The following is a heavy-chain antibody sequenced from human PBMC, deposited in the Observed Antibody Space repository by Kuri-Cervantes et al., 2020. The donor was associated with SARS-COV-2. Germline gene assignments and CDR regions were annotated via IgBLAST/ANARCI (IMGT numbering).Heavy chain of an antibody. CDR3: AVGHEGYDSSGLG. Sequence: GESLKISCKGSGYSFTSYWISWVRQMPGKGLEWMGRIDPSDSYTNYSPSFQGHVTISADNSISTAYLQWSSLKASDTAMYYCAVGHEGYDSSGLGWGQGTMVTVSS. V-gene: IGHV5-10-1*01. CDR1: GYSFTSYW. CDR2: IDPSDSYT. D-gene: IGHD3-22*01. J-gene: IGHJ3*01.